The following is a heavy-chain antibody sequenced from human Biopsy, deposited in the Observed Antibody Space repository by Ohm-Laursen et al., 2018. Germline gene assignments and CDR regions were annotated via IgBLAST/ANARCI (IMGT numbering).Heavy chain of an antibody. D-gene: IGHD6-13*01. V-gene: IGHV4-31*01. CDR1: GASISSAAYH. CDR2: ISHSGGT. Sequence: SDTLSLTCTVSGASISSAAYHWSWIRQLPGKGLEWIGYISHSGGTSYNPSLRSLVTISTDTSTNQFSLKVRSVTAADTAMYYCAGATSGTSLYDPWGQGILVTVSS. J-gene: IGHJ5*02. CDR3: AGATSGTSLYDP.